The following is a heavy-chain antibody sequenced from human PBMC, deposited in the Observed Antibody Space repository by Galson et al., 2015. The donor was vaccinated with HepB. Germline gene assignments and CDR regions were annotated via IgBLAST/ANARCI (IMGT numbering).Heavy chain of an antibody. D-gene: IGHD3-22*01. CDR2: ISNSGST. CDR1: GGSISSFY. V-gene: IGHV4-4*09. J-gene: IGHJ4*02. Sequence: ETLSLTCTVSGGSISSFYWSWIRQPPGKGLEWVGYISNSGSTIYNPSLTSRLTISVDTSKNQFFLKLTSVIAADTAVYYCVRLWSYDNSGYYFVDYWGQGILVTVSS. CDR3: VRLWSYDNSGYYFVDY.